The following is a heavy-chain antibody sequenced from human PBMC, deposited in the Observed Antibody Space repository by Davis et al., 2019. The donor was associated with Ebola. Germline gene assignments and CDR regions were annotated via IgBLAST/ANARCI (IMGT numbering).Heavy chain of an antibody. J-gene: IGHJ3*02. CDR1: GYTFTGYY. Sequence: ASVKVSCKASGYTFTGYYMHWVRQAPGQGLEWMGWINPNSGGTNYAQKFQGRVTMTRDTSISTAYMELSRLRSDDTAVYYCARSGSSSWGGAFDIWGQGTTVTVSS. V-gene: IGHV1-2*02. CDR3: ARSGSSSWGGAFDI. D-gene: IGHD6-13*01. CDR2: INPNSGGT.